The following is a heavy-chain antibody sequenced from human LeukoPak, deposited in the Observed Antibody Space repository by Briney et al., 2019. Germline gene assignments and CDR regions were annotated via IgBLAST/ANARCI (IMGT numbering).Heavy chain of an antibody. Sequence: PGGSLRLSCAASGFTFNSYGMHWVRQAPGKGLEWVAIISYDGSNKYYADSVKGRFTISRDNSKSTLYLQMNSLRAEDTAVYYCAKDKDGNFDYWGQGTLVTVSS. CDR2: ISYDGSNK. CDR1: GFTFNSYG. J-gene: IGHJ4*02. V-gene: IGHV3-30*18. CDR3: AKDKDGNFDY.